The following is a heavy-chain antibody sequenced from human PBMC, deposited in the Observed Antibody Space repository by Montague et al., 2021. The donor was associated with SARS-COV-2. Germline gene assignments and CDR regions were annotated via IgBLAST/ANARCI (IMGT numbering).Heavy chain of an antibody. CDR2: XDWDDDK. CDR3: ARGYYDILTGYLDAFDI. Sequence: PALVKPTQTLTLTCTFSGFSLSTSGMCVSWIRQPPGKAQEWLARXDWDDDKYYSTSLKTRLTISKDTSKNRVVLTMTNMDPVDTATYYCARGYYDILTGYLDAFDIWGQGTMVTVSS. J-gene: IGHJ3*02. CDR1: GFSLSTSGMC. D-gene: IGHD3-9*01. V-gene: IGHV2-70*11.